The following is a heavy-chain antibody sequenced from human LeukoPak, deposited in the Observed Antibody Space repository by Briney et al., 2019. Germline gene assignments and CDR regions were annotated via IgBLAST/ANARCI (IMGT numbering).Heavy chain of an antibody. Sequence: GGSLRLSCAASGFTFSSYAMSWVRQAPGKGLEWVSFISPSADRTSNADSVEGRFTISRDNPRDTLYLQMNSLRDEDTAVYYCAIMHGYYDGSGYWVQWGQGTLVTVSS. CDR3: AIMHGYYDGSGYWVQ. CDR2: ISPSADRT. V-gene: IGHV3-23*01. J-gene: IGHJ4*02. CDR1: GFTFSSYA. D-gene: IGHD3-22*01.